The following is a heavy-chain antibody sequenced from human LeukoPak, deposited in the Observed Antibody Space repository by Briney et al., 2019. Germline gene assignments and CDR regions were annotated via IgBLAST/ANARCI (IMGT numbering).Heavy chain of an antibody. Sequence: ASVKVSCKASGYTFTSYYMHWVRQAPGQGLEWMGIINPSGGSTSYAQKFQGRVTMTRDTSTSTVYMELSSLRSGDTAVYYCARGETLKYYYDSSDPEFDYWGQGTLVTVSS. D-gene: IGHD3-22*01. CDR1: GYTFTSYY. V-gene: IGHV1-46*01. CDR3: ARGETLKYYYDSSDPEFDY. J-gene: IGHJ4*02. CDR2: INPSGGST.